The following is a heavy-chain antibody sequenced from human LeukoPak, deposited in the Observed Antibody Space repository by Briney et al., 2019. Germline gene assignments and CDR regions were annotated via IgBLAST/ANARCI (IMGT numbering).Heavy chain of an antibody. CDR2: IVVGSGNT. CDR3: AALNPFIVGVPFDY. D-gene: IGHD1-26*01. V-gene: IGHV1-58*02. CDR1: GFTFTSSA. Sequence: SVKVSCKASGFTFTSSAMQWVRQARGQRLEWIGWIVVGSGNTNYAQKFQERVTITRDMSTSTAYMELSSLRSEDTVVYYCAALNPFIVGVPFDYWGQGTLVTVSS. J-gene: IGHJ4*02.